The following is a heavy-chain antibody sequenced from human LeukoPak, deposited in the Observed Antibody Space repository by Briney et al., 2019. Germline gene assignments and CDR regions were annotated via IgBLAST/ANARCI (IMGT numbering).Heavy chain of an antibody. CDR3: ARGGYSYGYHLYYFDY. Sequence: PGGALRLSCAASGFTFSSYAMHWVRQAPGKGLEGVAVISYDGSNKYYADSVKGRFTISRDNSKNTLYLQMNSLRAEDTAVYYCARGGYSYGYHLYYFDYWGQGTLVTVSS. D-gene: IGHD5-18*01. V-gene: IGHV3-30*04. CDR2: ISYDGSNK. J-gene: IGHJ4*02. CDR1: GFTFSSYA.